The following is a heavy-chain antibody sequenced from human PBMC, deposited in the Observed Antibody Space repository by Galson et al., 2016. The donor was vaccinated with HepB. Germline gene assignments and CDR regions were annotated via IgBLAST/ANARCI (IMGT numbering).Heavy chain of an antibody. J-gene: IGHJ3*02. CDR2: IYYSGST. V-gene: IGHV4-31*03. D-gene: IGHD3-22*01. CDR1: GGSINSGGYY. CDR3: ARALLIYSRVLHAFDI. Sequence: SLTCTVSGGSINSGGYYWNWIRQHPGKGLEWIGYIYYSGSTYYNPSLKSRFTISLDTSKNQFSLKLSSVTAADTAVYYCARALLIYSRVLHAFDIWGQGTVVTVSS.